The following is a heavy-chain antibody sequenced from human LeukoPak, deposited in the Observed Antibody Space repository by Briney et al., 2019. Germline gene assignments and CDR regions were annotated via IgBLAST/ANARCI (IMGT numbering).Heavy chain of an antibody. D-gene: IGHD3-16*02. J-gene: IGHJ4*02. V-gene: IGHV3-33*08. CDR2: IWYDGSSK. Sequence: GGSLRLSCAASGFTFSSYAMSWVRQAPGKGLEWVALIWYDGSSKHYADSVRGRFTISRDNSKNTLYLQMNSLRAEDTAVYYCARDFELSHWGQGTLVTVSS. CDR3: ARDFELSH. CDR1: GFTFSSYA.